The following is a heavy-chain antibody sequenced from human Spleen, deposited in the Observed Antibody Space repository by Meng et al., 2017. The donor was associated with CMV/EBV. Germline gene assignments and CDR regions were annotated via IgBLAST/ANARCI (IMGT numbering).Heavy chain of an antibody. CDR3: ARGGLDPIDY. D-gene: IGHD5/OR15-5a*01. CDR2: IYYSGST. Sequence: QGQLQQWGAGLLKLSGTLSLTCAVYGGSFSGYYWSWIRQPPGKGLEWIGYIYYSGSTYYNPSLKSRVTISVDTSKNQFSLKLSSVTAADTAVYYCARGGLDPIDYWGQGTLVTVSS. V-gene: IGHV4-34*01. J-gene: IGHJ4*02. CDR1: GGSFSGYY.